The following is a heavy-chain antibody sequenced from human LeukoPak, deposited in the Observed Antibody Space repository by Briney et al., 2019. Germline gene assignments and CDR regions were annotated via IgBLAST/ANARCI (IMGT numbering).Heavy chain of an antibody. CDR1: GGTFSSYA. Sequence: ASVKVSCKASGGTFSSYAISWVRQAPGQGLECMGWINPYNGNTNYALKVQDRVTMTTDTSTSTAYLELRSLRSDDTAIYYCAREIYGRFDYWGQGTLVTVSS. CDR3: AREIYGRFDY. CDR2: INPYNGNT. J-gene: IGHJ4*02. D-gene: IGHD4-17*01. V-gene: IGHV1-18*01.